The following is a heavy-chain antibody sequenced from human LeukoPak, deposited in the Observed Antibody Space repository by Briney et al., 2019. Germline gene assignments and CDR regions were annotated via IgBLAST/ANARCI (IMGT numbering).Heavy chain of an antibody. D-gene: IGHD3-10*01. Sequence: SETLSLTCTVSGGPISSYYWSWIRQPPGKGLEWIGYIYYSGSTNYKPSLKSRVTISVDTSKNQFSLKLSSVTAADTAVFYCARGGYYGSGNDFRFDPWGQGTLVTVSS. CDR1: GGPISSYY. V-gene: IGHV4-59*01. J-gene: IGHJ5*02. CDR3: ARGGYYGSGNDFRFDP. CDR2: IYYSGST.